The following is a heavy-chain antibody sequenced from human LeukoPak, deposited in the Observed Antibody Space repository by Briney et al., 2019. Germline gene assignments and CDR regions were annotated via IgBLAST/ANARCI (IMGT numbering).Heavy chain of an antibody. Sequence: GGSLRLSCAASGFTFSGSAMHWVRQASGKGLEWVGRIRSKANSYATAYAASVKGRFTMSRDDSKNTAYLQMNSLKTEDTAVYYCTRHPDIVGATSPDYWGQGTLVTVSS. CDR2: IRSKANSYAT. CDR3: TRHPDIVGATSPDY. CDR1: GFTFSGSA. V-gene: IGHV3-73*01. J-gene: IGHJ4*02. D-gene: IGHD1-26*01.